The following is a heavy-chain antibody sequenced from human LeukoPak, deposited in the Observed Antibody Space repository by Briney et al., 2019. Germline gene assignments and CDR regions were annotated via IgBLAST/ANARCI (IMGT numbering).Heavy chain of an antibody. J-gene: IGHJ5*01. V-gene: IGHV4-38-2*02. CDR1: GYSISSGYY. CDR2: IYHSGST. Sequence: SETLSLTCTVSGYSISSGYYWGWIRQPPVKGLEWIGSIYHSGSTFYNPSLKSRVTISVDTSKNQFPLRLTSVTAADTAVYYCTRLSGIYCDRGSCFNYFDSWGQGALVTVSS. CDR3: TRLSGIYCDRGSCFNYFDS. D-gene: IGHD2-15*01.